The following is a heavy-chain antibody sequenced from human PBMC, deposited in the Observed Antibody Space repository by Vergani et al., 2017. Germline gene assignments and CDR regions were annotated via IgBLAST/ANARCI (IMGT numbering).Heavy chain of an antibody. Sequence: QVQLVQSAAEVKKPGSSVKVSCQASGGTFSSYTITWVRQAPGHGLEWMGRIVPTLNVANYAQDCQGRASITSDMQTSTSYMDLSSLRSEDAAVYYCAKPRECCSGDSFYSGRPGGDCYYGLGVRG. CDR2: IVPTLNVA. J-gene: IGHJ6*01. V-gene: IGHV1-69*02. CDR3: AKPRECCSGDSFYSGRPGGDCYYGLGV. D-gene: IGHD2-15*01. CDR1: GGTFSSYT.